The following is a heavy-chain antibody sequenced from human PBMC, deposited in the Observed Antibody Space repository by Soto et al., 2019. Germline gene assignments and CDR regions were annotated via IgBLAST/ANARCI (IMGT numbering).Heavy chain of an antibody. CDR2: IIPIFGTA. D-gene: IGHD3-22*01. V-gene: IGHV1-69*01. J-gene: IGHJ1*01. CDR1: GGTFSSYA. CDR3: ARPPKYYYDSSGYYYGE. Sequence: HVQLVQSGAEVKKPGSSVKVSCKASGGTFSSYAISWVRQDPGQGLELMGGIIPIFGTANYAQKFQGRVTITGDESTSTAYRELSSLRSEDTAVYYCARPPKYYYDSSGYYYGEWGQGTLVTVAS.